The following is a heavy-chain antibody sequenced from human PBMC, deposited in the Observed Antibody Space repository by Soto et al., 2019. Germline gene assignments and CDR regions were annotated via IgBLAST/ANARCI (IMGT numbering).Heavy chain of an antibody. Sequence: KPSETLSLTCAVYGGSFSGYYWSWIRQPPGKGLEWIGEINHSGSTNYNPSLKSRVTISVDTSKNQFSLKLSSVTAADTAVYYCARRMYYYDSSGYYQYYYGMDVWGQGTTVTVSS. V-gene: IGHV4-34*01. CDR3: ARRMYYYDSSGYYQYYYGMDV. CDR2: INHSGST. J-gene: IGHJ6*02. D-gene: IGHD3-22*01. CDR1: GGSFSGYY.